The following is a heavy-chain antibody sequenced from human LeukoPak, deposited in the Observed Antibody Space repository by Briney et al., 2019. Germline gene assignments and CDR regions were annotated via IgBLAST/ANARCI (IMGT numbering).Heavy chain of an antibody. CDR2: IKNDGAVK. V-gene: IGHV3-7*01. CDR1: GFTFSSYS. Sequence: GGSLRLSCAASGFTFSSYSMNWVRQAPGKGLEWVANIKNDGAVKNYVDSVKGRFTISRDNAKNSLYLQMNSLRAEDTAVYYCAKDSYSKGDFWGQGVLVTVSS. CDR3: AKDSYSKGDF. D-gene: IGHD6-13*01. J-gene: IGHJ4*02.